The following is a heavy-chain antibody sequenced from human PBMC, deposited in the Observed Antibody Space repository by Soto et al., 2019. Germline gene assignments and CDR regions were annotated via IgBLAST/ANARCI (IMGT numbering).Heavy chain of an antibody. V-gene: IGHV3-23*01. J-gene: IGHJ3*02. D-gene: IGHD1-26*01. CDR3: AKATGSYDAFDI. CDR1: GFTFSSYA. CDR2: ISGSGGST. Sequence: GSLRLSCAASGFTFSSYAMSWVRQAPGKGLEWVSAISGSGGSTYYADSVKGRFTISRDNSKNTLYLQMNSLSAEDTAVYYCAKATGSYDAFDIWGQGTMVTVSS.